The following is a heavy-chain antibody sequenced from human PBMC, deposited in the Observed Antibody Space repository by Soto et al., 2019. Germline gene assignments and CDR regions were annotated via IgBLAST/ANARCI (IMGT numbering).Heavy chain of an antibody. Sequence: PGGSLRLSCAASGFIFENFGMSWVRQAPGKGLEWVAYISSSGSTIYYADSVKGRFTISRDNAKNSVFLQMNSLRDEDTAVYYCARPVSGYDYYFDHWGQGTLVTVSS. CDR3: ARPVSGYDYYFDH. D-gene: IGHD5-12*01. CDR2: ISSSGSTI. V-gene: IGHV3-48*02. J-gene: IGHJ4*02. CDR1: GFIFENFG.